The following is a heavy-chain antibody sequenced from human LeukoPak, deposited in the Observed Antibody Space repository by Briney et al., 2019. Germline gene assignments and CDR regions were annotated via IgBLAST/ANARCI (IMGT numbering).Heavy chain of an antibody. CDR2: ISGSGGST. CDR3: ARDWNYDSSGLFSGTFDY. Sequence: QPGGSLRLSCAASGFTFSSYAMSWVRQAPGKGLEWVSGISGSGGSTYYGDSVKGRFTISRDNSKNTLYLQMNSLRAEDTAVYYCARDWNYDSSGLFSGTFDYWGQGTLVTVSS. CDR1: GFTFSSYA. D-gene: IGHD3-22*01. J-gene: IGHJ4*02. V-gene: IGHV3-23*01.